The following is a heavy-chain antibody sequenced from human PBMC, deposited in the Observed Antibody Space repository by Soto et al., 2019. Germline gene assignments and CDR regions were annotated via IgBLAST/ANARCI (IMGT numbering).Heavy chain of an antibody. J-gene: IGHJ5*02. CDR1: GFTFINYG. V-gene: IGHV3-23*01. Sequence: GGSLRLSCAASGFTFINYGMSWVRQAPGKGLEWVSAISGSGGSTYYADSVKGRFTISRDNSKNTLYLQMNSLRAEDTAVYYCAKYGSGSYYDWFDPWGQGTLVTVSS. CDR3: AKYGSGSYYDWFDP. D-gene: IGHD3-10*01. CDR2: ISGSGGST.